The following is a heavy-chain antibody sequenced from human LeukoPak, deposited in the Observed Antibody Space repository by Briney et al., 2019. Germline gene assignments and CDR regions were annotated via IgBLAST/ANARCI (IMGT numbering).Heavy chain of an antibody. J-gene: IGHJ6*03. CDR1: RFTFSNYG. D-gene: IGHD4-11*01. V-gene: IGHV3-30*03. CDR2: ISYDGSNK. Sequence: PGGSLRLSCAASRFTFSNYGMHWVRQAPGKGLEWVAVISYDGSNKYYADSVKGRFTISRDNSKNTLYLQMNSLRAEDTAVYYCARASVTYYYYYMDVWGKGTTVTVSS. CDR3: ARASVTYYYYYMDV.